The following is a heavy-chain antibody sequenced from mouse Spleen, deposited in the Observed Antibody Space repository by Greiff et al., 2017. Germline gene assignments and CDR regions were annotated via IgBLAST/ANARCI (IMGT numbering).Heavy chain of an antibody. CDR1: GYSFTDYI. V-gene: IGHV1-39*01. D-gene: IGHD4-1*01. Sequence: VQLKQTGPELVKPGASVKISCKASGYSFTDYIMLWVKQSHGKSLEWIGNINPYYGSTSYNLKFKGKATLTVDKSSSTAYMQLNSLTSEDSAVYYCARSELGRGFDYWGQGTTLTVSS. J-gene: IGHJ2*01. CDR2: INPYYGST. CDR3: ARSELGRGFDY.